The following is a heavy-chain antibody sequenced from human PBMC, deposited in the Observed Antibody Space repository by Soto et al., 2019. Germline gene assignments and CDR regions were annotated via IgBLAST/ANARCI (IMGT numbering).Heavy chain of an antibody. J-gene: IGHJ5*01. Sequence: GGSLRLSCAASGFKFSSYAMSWVRQAPGKGLEWVSLISATGGGTYYADSVKGRFTISRDNSDNTLYLQVHSLRAEDTAVYYCAKDRRAGGNSAFYFDFWGQGAQVTVSS. CDR2: ISATGGGT. CDR1: GFKFSSYA. CDR3: AKDRRAGGNSAFYFDF. D-gene: IGHD3-16*01. V-gene: IGHV3-23*01.